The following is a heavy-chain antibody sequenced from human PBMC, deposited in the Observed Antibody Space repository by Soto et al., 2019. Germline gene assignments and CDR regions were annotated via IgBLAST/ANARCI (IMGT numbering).Heavy chain of an antibody. D-gene: IGHD3-16*01. CDR1: GDSISSGNKY. CDR2: IFSSGTT. Sequence: SETLSLTCTVSGDSISSGNKYWSWIRQAPGKGLEWIGYIFSSGTTYYNPSLKSRLTMSLDTSQNQFSLRLASVTDADSAVYYGARVPSPFAYYYYMDVWGQGTTVTVSS. V-gene: IGHV4-30-4*01. CDR3: ARVPSPFAYYYYMDV. J-gene: IGHJ6*03.